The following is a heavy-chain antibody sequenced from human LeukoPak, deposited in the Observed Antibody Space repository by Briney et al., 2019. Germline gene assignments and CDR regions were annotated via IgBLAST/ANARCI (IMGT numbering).Heavy chain of an antibody. D-gene: IGHD4-17*01. CDR1: GGSISSYY. V-gene: IGHV4-59*01. J-gene: IGHJ3*02. CDR2: IYYSGST. Sequence: SETLSLTCTVSGGSISSYYWSWIRQPPGKGLEWIGYIYYSGSTNYNPSLKSRVTISVDTSKNQFSLKLSSVTAADTAVYYCAREDYGDYAETACDIWGQGTMVTVSS. CDR3: AREDYGDYAETACDI.